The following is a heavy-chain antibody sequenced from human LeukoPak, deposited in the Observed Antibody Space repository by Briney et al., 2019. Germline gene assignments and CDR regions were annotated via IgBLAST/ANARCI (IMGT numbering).Heavy chain of an antibody. D-gene: IGHD3-22*01. J-gene: IGHJ5*02. V-gene: IGHV1-18*01. CDR3: ARDLYYYDSSGYYSHNWFDP. CDR1: GYTFTSFG. CDR2: ISAYNGNT. Sequence: ASVKVSCKASGYTFTSFGISWVRQAPGQGLEWMGWISAYNGNTNYAQKLQGGVTMTTDTSTSTAYMELRSLRSDDTAVYYCARDLYYYDSSGYYSHNWFDPWGQGTLVTVSS.